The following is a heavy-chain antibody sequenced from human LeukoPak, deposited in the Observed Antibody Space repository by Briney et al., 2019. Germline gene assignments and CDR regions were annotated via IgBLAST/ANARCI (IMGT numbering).Heavy chain of an antibody. Sequence: SETLSLTCSVSGGSMSSNSDSWGWIRQPPGKGLEWIGSIYYGGSTYYNPSHKSRVTISVDTSKNQFSLKLNSVTAADTAVYYCARQRCTSCYGSYLHYMDAWGKGTTVTVSS. CDR3: ARQRCTSCYGSYLHYMDA. D-gene: IGHD2-2*01. V-gene: IGHV4-39*01. J-gene: IGHJ6*03. CDR2: IYYGGST. CDR1: GGSMSSNSDS.